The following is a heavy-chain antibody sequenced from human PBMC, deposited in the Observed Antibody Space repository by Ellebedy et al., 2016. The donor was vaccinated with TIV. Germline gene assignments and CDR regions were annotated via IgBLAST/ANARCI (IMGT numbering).Heavy chain of an antibody. J-gene: IGHJ4*02. CDR3: ARGNHHFDH. CDR2: IRGKAYGGTT. CDR1: GFTFSDHH. V-gene: IGHV3-72*01. Sequence: GESLKISCAASGFTFSDHHMDWVRQAPGKGLEWLGFIRGKAYGGTTEYAASVEGRFIILRDDSKRSVYLQMNSLKIEDTAVYFCARGNHHFDHWGPGTLVTVSS.